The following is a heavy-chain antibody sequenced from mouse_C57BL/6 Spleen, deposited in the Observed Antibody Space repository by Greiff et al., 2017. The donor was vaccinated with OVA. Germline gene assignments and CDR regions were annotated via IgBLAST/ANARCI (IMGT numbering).Heavy chain of an antibody. Sequence: QVQLQQPGAELVKPGASVKLSCKASGYTFTSYWMHWVKQRPGRGLEWIGRIDLNSGGTKYNEKFKSKATLTVDKPSSTAYMQLSSLTSEDSAVYYCARGVGRYYYAMDYWGQGTSVTVSS. CDR2: IDLNSGGT. V-gene: IGHV1-72*01. CDR1: GYTFTSYW. CDR3: ARGVGRYYYAMDY. J-gene: IGHJ4*01. D-gene: IGHD1-1*01.